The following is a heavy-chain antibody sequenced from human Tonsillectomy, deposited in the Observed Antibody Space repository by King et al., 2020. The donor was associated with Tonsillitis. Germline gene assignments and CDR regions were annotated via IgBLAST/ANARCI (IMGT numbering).Heavy chain of an antibody. CDR1: GFSFSSYA. D-gene: IGHD6-13*01. CDR2: ISKSGGDT. Sequence: VQLVESGGGLVQPGGSLRLSCAASGFSFSSYAMTWVRQAPGQGLEWVSGISKSGGDTDYAESVKGRFTISRDNSKNTLYLQMSSLRAEDTAVYYCAKVRLPLTIAAAPSCWFDPWGQGTLVTVSS. CDR3: AKVRLPLTIAAAPSCWFDP. V-gene: IGHV3-23*04. J-gene: IGHJ5*02.